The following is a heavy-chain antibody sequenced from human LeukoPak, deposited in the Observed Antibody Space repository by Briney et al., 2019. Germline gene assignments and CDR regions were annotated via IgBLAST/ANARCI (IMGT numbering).Heavy chain of an antibody. CDR1: GFTFSSYA. V-gene: IGHV3-23*01. J-gene: IGHJ4*02. CDR3: AKDHYSNYRSLTLYYFDY. Sequence: GGSLRLSCAASGFTFSSYAMSWVRQAPGKGLEWVSAISGSGGSTYYADSVKGRFTIPRDNSKNTLYLQMNSLRAEDTAVYYCAKDHYSNYRSLTLYYFDYWGQGTLVTVSS. CDR2: ISGSGGST. D-gene: IGHD4-11*01.